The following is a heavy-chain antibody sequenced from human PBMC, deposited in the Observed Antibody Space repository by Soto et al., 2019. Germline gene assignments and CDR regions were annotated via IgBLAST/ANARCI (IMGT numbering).Heavy chain of an antibody. Sequence: AGGSLRLSCAASGFTFRSFTMNWVRQAPGKGLEWVSTISSNSAYIYYTDALRGRFTISRDNAKNSLRLQMNSLRAEDTAVYYCTRDASRDSSARGWFDPWGPGTLVNVSS. CDR1: GFTFRSFT. D-gene: IGHD6-13*01. CDR2: ISSNSAYI. CDR3: TRDASRDSSARGWFDP. V-gene: IGHV3-21*01. J-gene: IGHJ5*02.